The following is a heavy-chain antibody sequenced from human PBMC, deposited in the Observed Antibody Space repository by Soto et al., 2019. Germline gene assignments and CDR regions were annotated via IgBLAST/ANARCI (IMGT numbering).Heavy chain of an antibody. V-gene: IGHV4-34*01. Sequence: SETLSLTCAVYGGSFSGYYWSWIRQPPGKGLEWIGEINHSGSTNYNPSLKSRVTISVDTSKNQFSLKLSSVTAADTAVYYCARGRRYYYDSSGYYRGCYYYGMDVWGQGTTVTVSS. CDR2: INHSGST. CDR3: ARGRRYYYDSSGYYRGCYYYGMDV. D-gene: IGHD3-22*01. CDR1: GGSFSGYY. J-gene: IGHJ6*02.